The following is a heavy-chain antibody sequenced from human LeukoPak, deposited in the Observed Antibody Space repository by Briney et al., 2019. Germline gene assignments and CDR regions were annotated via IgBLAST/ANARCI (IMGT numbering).Heavy chain of an antibody. D-gene: IGHD3-22*01. J-gene: IGHJ4*02. Sequence: PGRSLRLSCAASGFTFSSYGIHWVRQAPGKGLEWVAVISYDGSNKYYADSVKGRFTISRDNSKNTLYLQMNSLRAEDTAVYYCARSYYYDSSGYYDTFSSFDYWGQGTLVTVSS. V-gene: IGHV3-30*03. CDR3: ARSYYYDSSGYYDTFSSFDY. CDR2: ISYDGSNK. CDR1: GFTFSSYG.